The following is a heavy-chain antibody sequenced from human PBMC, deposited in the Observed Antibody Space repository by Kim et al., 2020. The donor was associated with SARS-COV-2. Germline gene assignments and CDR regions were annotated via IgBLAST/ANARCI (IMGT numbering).Heavy chain of an antibody. CDR1: GFSFSTFS. Sequence: GGSLRLSCVASGFSFSTFSMNWVRQSPGGGLEWISYISPTSNIVYYRDSVKGRFAVSRDNAKNSLFLDMDRLSDEDTAVYYCTRGFFGIDYWGQGTPVSVYS. V-gene: IGHV3-48*02. CDR3: TRGFFGIDY. CDR2: ISPTSNIV. J-gene: IGHJ4*02. D-gene: IGHD3-3*01.